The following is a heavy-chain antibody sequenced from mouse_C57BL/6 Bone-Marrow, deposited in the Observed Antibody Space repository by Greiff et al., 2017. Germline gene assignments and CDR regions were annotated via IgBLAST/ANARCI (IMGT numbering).Heavy chain of an antibody. CDR1: GFTFSDYG. D-gene: IGHD4-1*01. V-gene: IGHV5-15*01. J-gene: IGHJ2*01. CDR3: AIHQLTGGYFDY. Sequence: EVKLVESGGGLVQPGGSLKLSCAASGFTFSDYGMAWVRQAPRKGPEWVAFISNLAYSIYYADTVTGRFTISRENAKNTLYLEMSSLRSEDTAMYYCAIHQLTGGYFDYWGQGTTLTVSS. CDR2: ISNLAYSI.